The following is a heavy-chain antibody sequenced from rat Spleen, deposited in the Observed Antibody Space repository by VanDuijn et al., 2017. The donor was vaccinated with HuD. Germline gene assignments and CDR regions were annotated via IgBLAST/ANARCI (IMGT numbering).Heavy chain of an antibody. CDR1: GFSLTSYN. V-gene: IGHV2-30*01. CDR2: IWTGGST. D-gene: IGHD1-12*01. CDR3: ARANRESYAHFDY. J-gene: IGHJ2*01. Sequence: QVQLKESGPGLVQPSQTLSLTCTVSGFSLTSYNVHWVRQPTGKGLEWMGVIWTGGSTDYNSALKSLLSISRDTSKSQVFLKMNSLQTEDIATYYCARANRESYAHFDYWGQGVMVTVSS.